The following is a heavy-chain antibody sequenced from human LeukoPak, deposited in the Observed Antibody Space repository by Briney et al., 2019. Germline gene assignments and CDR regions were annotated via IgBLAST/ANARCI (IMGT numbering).Heavy chain of an antibody. D-gene: IGHD3-9*01. Sequence: PSETLSLTCTVSGGSISSGSYYWSWIRQPAGKGLEWIGRIYTSGSTNYNPSLKSRVTISVDTSKNQFSLKLSSVTAADTAVYYCARGHLKGYDILTGYQNDWYFDLWGRGTLVTVSS. CDR2: IYTSGST. CDR1: GGSISSGSYY. V-gene: IGHV4-61*02. J-gene: IGHJ2*01. CDR3: ARGHLKGYDILTGYQNDWYFDL.